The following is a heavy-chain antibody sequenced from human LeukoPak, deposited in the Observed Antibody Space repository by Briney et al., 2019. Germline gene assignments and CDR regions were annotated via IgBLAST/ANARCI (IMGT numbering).Heavy chain of an antibody. CDR3: ARAAYSSSWTNWFDP. CDR1: GGSISSSNW. D-gene: IGHD6-6*01. J-gene: IGHJ5*02. V-gene: IGHV4-4*02. CDR2: IYHSGST. Sequence: SETLSLTCAVSGGSISSSNWWSWVRQPPGKGLEWIGEIYHSGSTNYNPSLKSRVTISVDTSKNQFSLKLSSVTAADTAVYYCARAAYSSSWTNWFDPWGQGTLVTVSS.